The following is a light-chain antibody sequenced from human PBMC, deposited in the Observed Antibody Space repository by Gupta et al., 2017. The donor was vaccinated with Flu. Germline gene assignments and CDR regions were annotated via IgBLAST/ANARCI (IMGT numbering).Light chain of an antibody. J-gene: IGKJ2*03. CDR3: QQLNSYPVTYS. V-gene: IGKV1-9*01. CDR2: AAS. CDR1: QGISTY. Sequence: DIQLTQSPSFLSASVGDRVTITCRASQGISTYLAWYQQKPGGAPKLLIYAASTLQSGVPSRFSGSGSGTEFTLTISSLQPEDVATYYYQQLNSYPVTYSFGQGTKLEIK.